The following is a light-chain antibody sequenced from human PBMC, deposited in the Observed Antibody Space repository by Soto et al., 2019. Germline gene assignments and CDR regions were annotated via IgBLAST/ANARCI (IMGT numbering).Light chain of an antibody. CDR1: SSDVGNYNY. CDR3: SSYTTRNTLV. CDR2: EVS. V-gene: IGLV2-14*01. J-gene: IGLJ2*01. Sequence: QSALTQPASVSGSPGQSITISCTGTSSDVGNYNYVSWYQQHPGKAPKLMIYEVSNRPSGASNRFSGSKSGNTASLTISGLQAEDEADYYCSSYTTRNTLVFGGGTKLTVL.